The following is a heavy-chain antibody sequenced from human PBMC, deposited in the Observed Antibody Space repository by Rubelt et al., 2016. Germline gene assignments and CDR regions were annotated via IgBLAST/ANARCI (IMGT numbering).Heavy chain of an antibody. CDR2: IWSDGTKK. Sequence: TFTSYGMHWVRQAPGKGLESVAMIWSDGTKKDYADSVKGRFTISRDNSKNTLYLEMNSLRVEDTAVYYCGRDWAKGESLYIDVWGKGTTVTVSS. CDR1: TFTSYG. V-gene: IGHV3-33*01. J-gene: IGHJ6*04. CDR3: GRDWAKGESLYIDV. D-gene: IGHD2-21*01.